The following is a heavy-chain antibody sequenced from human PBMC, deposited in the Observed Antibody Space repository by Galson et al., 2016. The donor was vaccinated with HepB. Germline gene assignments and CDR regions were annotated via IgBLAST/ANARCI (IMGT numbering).Heavy chain of an antibody. Sequence: SLRLSCAATGFAFNVFNMKWVRHAPGKGLECISYISSRGETKYYADSVKGRFSISRDNAKNSLLLQMNSLKDEDTATYYCVAEDFVHCGGGCSFWGQGTPVTVSS. V-gene: IGHV3-48*03. CDR2: ISSRGETK. J-gene: IGHJ4*02. CDR3: VAEDFVHCGGGCSF. CDR1: GFAFNVFN. D-gene: IGHD2-21*01.